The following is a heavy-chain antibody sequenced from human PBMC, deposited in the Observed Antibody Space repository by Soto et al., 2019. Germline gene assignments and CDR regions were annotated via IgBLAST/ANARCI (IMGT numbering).Heavy chain of an antibody. Sequence: EVQLVESGGGLVQPGGSLRLSCTASGFTFSDSWMTWVRQAPGTGLEWVARIKPDESEKKYADSGKGRFSISRDNAKNALYLQMDSLRGADTAVYYCVRGGSNYASWGQGTLVTVAS. J-gene: IGHJ5*02. V-gene: IGHV3-7*01. CDR1: GFTFSDSW. D-gene: IGHD4-4*01. CDR3: VRGGSNYAS. CDR2: IKPDESEK.